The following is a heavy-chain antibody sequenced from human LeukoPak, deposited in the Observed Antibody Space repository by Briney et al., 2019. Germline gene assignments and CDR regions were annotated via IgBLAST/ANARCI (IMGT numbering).Heavy chain of an antibody. D-gene: IGHD3-22*01. CDR3: ARLTSGYTLHFDY. CDR2: IYYSGST. J-gene: IGHJ4*02. Sequence: SETLSLTCTVSGGSISSSSYYWGWIRQPPGKGLEWIGSIYYSGSTYYNPSLKSRVTISVDTSKNQFSLKPSSATAADTAVYYCARLTSGYTLHFDYWGQGTLVTVSS. CDR1: GGSISSSSYY. V-gene: IGHV4-39*01.